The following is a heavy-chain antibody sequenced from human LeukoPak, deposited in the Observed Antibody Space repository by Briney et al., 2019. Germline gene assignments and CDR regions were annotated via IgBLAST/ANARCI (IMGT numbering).Heavy chain of an antibody. CDR1: GFTFSSYA. Sequence: GGSLRLSCAASGFTFSSYAMSWVRQAPGKGLEWVSAISGSGVITYYTDSVKGRFTISRDNSKNTLYLQMNSLRTEDTAVYYCAKDLLVRVYYALDVWGQGTTITVSS. J-gene: IGHJ6*02. CDR2: ISGSGVIT. D-gene: IGHD3-10*01. CDR3: AKDLLVRVYYALDV. V-gene: IGHV3-23*01.